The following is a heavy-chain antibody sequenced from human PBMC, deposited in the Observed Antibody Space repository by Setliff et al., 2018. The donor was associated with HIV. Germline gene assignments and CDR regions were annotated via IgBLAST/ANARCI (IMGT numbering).Heavy chain of an antibody. CDR3: ARSDSGWPHYQYHHMDV. J-gene: IGHJ6*04. CDR1: GGTFSSFG. Sequence: SVKVSCKASGGTFSSFGINWIRQAPGQGLEWMGGIIPAFGKVEYAQRFQGRVKITADESTSTAYMEMSSLRSEDMAIYYCARSDSGWPHYQYHHMDVCGKGTTVTVSS. D-gene: IGHD6-19*01. CDR2: IIPAFGKV. V-gene: IGHV1-69*13.